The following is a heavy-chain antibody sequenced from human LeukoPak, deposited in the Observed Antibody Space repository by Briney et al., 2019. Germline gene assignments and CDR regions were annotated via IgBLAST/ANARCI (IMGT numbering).Heavy chain of an antibody. Sequence: SETLSLTCAVYGGSFSGYFWSWIRQPPGKGLEWIGEINHSGSTNYNPSLKSRVTISVDTSKNQFSLKLSSVTAADTAVYYCASRDCTNGVCSDYWGQGTLVTVSS. J-gene: IGHJ4*02. V-gene: IGHV4-34*01. CDR3: ASRDCTNGVCSDY. D-gene: IGHD2-8*01. CDR1: GGSFSGYF. CDR2: INHSGST.